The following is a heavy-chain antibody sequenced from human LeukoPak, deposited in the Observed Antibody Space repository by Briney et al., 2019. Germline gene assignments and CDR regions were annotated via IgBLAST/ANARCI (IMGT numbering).Heavy chain of an antibody. D-gene: IGHD4/OR15-4a*01. CDR3: ARVDRGCCDY. CDR1: GGSISSSSYY. CDR2: IYYSGST. Sequence: PSETLSLTCTVSGGSISSSSYYWGWIRQPPGKGLEWIGSIYYSGSTYYNPSLKSRVTISVDTSKNQFSLKLSSVTAADTAVYYCARVDRGCCDYRGQGTLVTVSS. J-gene: IGHJ4*02. V-gene: IGHV4-39*07.